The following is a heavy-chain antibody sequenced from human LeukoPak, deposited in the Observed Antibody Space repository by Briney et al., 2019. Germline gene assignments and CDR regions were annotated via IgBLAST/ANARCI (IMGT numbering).Heavy chain of an antibody. V-gene: IGHV4-61*01. CDR2: IYYSGST. CDR1: GGSISSGSYY. CDR3: ARESGGSCYSCFEY. J-gene: IGHJ4*02. D-gene: IGHD2-15*01. Sequence: SQTLSLTCTVSGGSISSGSYYWSWIRQPPGKGLEWIGYIYYSGSTNYNPSLKSRVTISVDTSKNQFSLKLSSVTAADTAVYYCARESGGSCYSCFEYWGQGTLVTVSS.